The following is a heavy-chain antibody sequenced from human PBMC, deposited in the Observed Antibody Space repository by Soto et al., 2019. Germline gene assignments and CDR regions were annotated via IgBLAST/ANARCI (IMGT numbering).Heavy chain of an antibody. CDR2: IYHSGST. Sequence: SETLSLTCTVSGGSISSSSYYWGWIRQPPGKGLEWIGSIYHSGSTYYNPSLKSRVTISVDTSKNQFSLKLSSVTAADTAVYYCARQEDIEAYSDVFCGSFDCSCQGIMGT. V-gene: IGHV4-39*01. CDR3: ARQEDIEAYSDVFCGSFDC. J-gene: IGHJ3*01. CDR1: GGSISSSSYY. D-gene: IGHD2-15*01.